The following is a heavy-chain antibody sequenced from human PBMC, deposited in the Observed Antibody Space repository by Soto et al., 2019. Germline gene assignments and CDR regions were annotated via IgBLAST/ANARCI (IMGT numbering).Heavy chain of an antibody. J-gene: IGHJ4*02. V-gene: IGHV4-31*03. Sequence: SETLSLTCTVSGGSISSGGYYWSWIRQHPGKGLEWIGYIYYSGSTYYNPSLKSRVTISVDTSKNQFSLKLSSVTAADTAVYYCARVSYGDYPFEYWGQGTLVTVSS. CDR1: GGSISSGGYY. D-gene: IGHD4-17*01. CDR3: ARVSYGDYPFEY. CDR2: IYYSGST.